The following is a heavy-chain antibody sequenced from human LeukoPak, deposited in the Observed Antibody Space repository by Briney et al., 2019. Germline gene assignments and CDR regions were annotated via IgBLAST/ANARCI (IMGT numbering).Heavy chain of an antibody. CDR1: GYSFTNYL. V-gene: IGHV5-51*01. CDR3: ARRSGLAPFDY. D-gene: IGHD6-6*01. J-gene: IGHJ4*02. Sequence: GESLKISCKGSGYSFTNYLIAWVRQMPGKGLEWMGIIYPGSSDTRYSPSFEGQVTISADKSVNTAYLQWSSLKASDSAMYYCARRSGLAPFDYRGQGTLVTVSS. CDR2: IYPGSSDT.